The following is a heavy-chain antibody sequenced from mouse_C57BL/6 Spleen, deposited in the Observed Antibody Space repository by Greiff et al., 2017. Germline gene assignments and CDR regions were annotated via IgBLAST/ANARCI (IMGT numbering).Heavy chain of an antibody. CDR2: IYPGSGST. CDR1: GYTFTSYW. D-gene: IGHD4-1*02. V-gene: IGHV1-55*01. J-gene: IGHJ4*01. CDR3: ARPQLGYYAMDY. Sequence: VQLQQSGAELVKPGASVKMSCKASGYTFTSYWITWVKQRPGQGLEWIGDIYPGSGSTNYNEKFKSKATLTVDTSSSTAYMQLSSLTSEDSAVYYCARPQLGYYAMDYWGQGTSVTVSS.